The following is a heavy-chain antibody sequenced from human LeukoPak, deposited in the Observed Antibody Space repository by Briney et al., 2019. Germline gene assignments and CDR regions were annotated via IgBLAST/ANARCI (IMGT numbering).Heavy chain of an antibody. Sequence: AETLSLTCTVSGGSVSSGSYYWSWIRQPPGKGLEWIGYIYDSGSTNYNPYHKSRVTISVATSKNQLSLKLSSVTAADTAVYYCARDPSGYFNYWGQGTLVTVSS. J-gene: IGHJ4*02. CDR1: GGSVSSGSYY. V-gene: IGHV4-61*01. CDR2: IYDSGST. CDR3: ARDPSGYFNY. D-gene: IGHD3-22*01.